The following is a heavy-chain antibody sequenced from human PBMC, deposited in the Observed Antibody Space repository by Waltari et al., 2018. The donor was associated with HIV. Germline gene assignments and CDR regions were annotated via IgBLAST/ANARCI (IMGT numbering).Heavy chain of an antibody. V-gene: IGHV1-69*04. J-gene: IGHJ4*02. Sequence: QVQLVQSGAEVKKPGSSVKVSCKASGGTFTSYGISWGRQAPGQGLEWMGKILPIRGITNNAQKCQGRVTITADKSTSTAYMELRSLRSEDTAVYYCAKDVRYGDYAGGFDYWGQGILVTVSS. D-gene: IGHD4-17*01. CDR1: GGTFTSYG. CDR3: AKDVRYGDYAGGFDY. CDR2: ILPIRGIT.